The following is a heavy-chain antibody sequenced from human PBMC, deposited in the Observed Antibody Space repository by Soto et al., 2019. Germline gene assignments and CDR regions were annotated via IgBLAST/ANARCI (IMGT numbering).Heavy chain of an antibody. CDR3: ARARYCSGGSCYRGYYYGMDV. CDR1: GYTFTSYY. Sequence: ASVKVSCKASGYTFTSYYMHWVRQAPGQGLEWMGIINPSGGSTNYAQKFQGRVTMTRDTSTSTVYMELSSLRSEDTAVYYCARARYCSGGSCYRGYYYGMDVWGQGTTVTVSS. CDR2: INPSGGST. J-gene: IGHJ6*02. D-gene: IGHD2-15*01. V-gene: IGHV1-46*01.